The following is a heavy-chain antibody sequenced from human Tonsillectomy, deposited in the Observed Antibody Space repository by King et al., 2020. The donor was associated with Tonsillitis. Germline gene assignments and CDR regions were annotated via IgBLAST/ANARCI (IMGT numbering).Heavy chain of an antibody. J-gene: IGHJ4*02. CDR1: GFTFSSYA. V-gene: IGHV3-30-3*01. CDR2: MSDDGSNK. D-gene: IGHD3-10*01. Sequence: VQLVESGGGVVQPGRSLRLSCAASGFTFSSYAMLWVRQAPGKGLEWVAVMSDDGSNKYYADSVRGRFTISRDNFKNTLYLQMNSLRPDDTAVYYCASQNSTWFGDFFKGPFEYWGQGTLVTVSS. CDR3: ASQNSTWFGDFFKGPFEY.